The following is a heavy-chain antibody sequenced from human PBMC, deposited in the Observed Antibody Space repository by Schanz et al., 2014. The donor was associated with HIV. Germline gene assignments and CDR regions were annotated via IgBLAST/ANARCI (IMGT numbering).Heavy chain of an antibody. CDR2: ISWNSGSI. CDR3: ARGPVAVAYTESYGMDV. D-gene: IGHD6-19*01. Sequence: EVQLVESGGGLVQPGRSLRLSCAASGFTFDDYAMHWVRQAPGKGLEWVSGISWNSGSIGYADSVKGRFTISRDNAKNSLYLQMNSLRAEDTALYYCARGPVAVAYTESYGMDVWGQGTTVTVSS. J-gene: IGHJ6*02. CDR1: GFTFDDYA. V-gene: IGHV3-9*01.